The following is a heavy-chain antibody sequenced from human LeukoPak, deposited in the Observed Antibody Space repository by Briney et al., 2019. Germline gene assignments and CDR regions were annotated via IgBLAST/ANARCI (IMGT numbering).Heavy chain of an antibody. V-gene: IGHV1-2*06. CDR2: INPNSGGT. CDR1: GYTFTGYY. Sequence: ASVKVSCKASGYTFTGYYMHWVRQAPGQGLEWMGRINPNSGGTNYAQKFQGRVTMTRDTSISTAYMELNRLRSDDTAVYYCAMDYYGSGSYDNYWGQGTLVTVSS. J-gene: IGHJ4*02. D-gene: IGHD3-10*01. CDR3: AMDYYGSGSYDNY.